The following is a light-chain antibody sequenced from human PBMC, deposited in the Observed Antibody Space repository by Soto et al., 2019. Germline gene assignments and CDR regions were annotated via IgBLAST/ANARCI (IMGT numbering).Light chain of an antibody. Sequence: DIVLTQSPGTLSLSPGERATLSCRASQSVSISQIAWYQQRPGQAPRLLIYGASIRATGIPDRFSGSGSGTDFTLTISRLEPEDFAVYFCQQYGGSPVTFGPGTKVDMK. CDR1: QSVSISQ. CDR3: QQYGGSPVT. J-gene: IGKJ3*01. V-gene: IGKV3-20*01. CDR2: GAS.